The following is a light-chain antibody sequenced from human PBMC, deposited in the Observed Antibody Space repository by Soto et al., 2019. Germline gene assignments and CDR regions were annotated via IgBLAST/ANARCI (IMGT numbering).Light chain of an antibody. J-gene: IGKJ3*01. CDR1: QSVSSY. Sequence: EIVLTQSPGTLSLSPGERATLSCRASQSVSSYLAWYQQKPGQDPRLLIYGASSRATGIPDRFSGSGSGTDFTLTISRLEPEDFAVYYCQQYGSSLFTFGPGTKVDIK. CDR2: GAS. V-gene: IGKV3-20*01. CDR3: QQYGSSLFT.